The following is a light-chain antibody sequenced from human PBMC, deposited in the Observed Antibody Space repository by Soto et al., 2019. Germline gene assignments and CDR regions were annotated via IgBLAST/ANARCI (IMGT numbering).Light chain of an antibody. Sequence: EIVLTQSPVTLSLSPGERATLSCRASQTVSRMYLSWFQQKPGQAPRRLVYGTSTRATGIPVRFGGSGSGADVTVTIGSLRAEEFAVYVGHQDFSVPWAFGQGTKVEIK. CDR1: QTVSRMY. CDR3: HQDFSVPWA. J-gene: IGKJ1*01. V-gene: IGKV3D-7*01. CDR2: GTS.